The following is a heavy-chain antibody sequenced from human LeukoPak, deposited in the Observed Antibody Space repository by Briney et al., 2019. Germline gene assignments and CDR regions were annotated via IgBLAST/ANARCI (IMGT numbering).Heavy chain of an antibody. CDR3: ARVYGDY. D-gene: IGHD3-10*01. J-gene: IGHJ4*02. CDR2: ISSSSGTI. V-gene: IGHV3-48*01. CDR1: GFTFSSYS. Sequence: QPGGSLRLSCAASGFTFSSYSMNWVRQAPGKGLEWVSYISSSSGTIYYADSVKGRFTISRDNAKNSLYLQMNSLRAEDTAVYYCARVYGDYWGQGTLVTVSS.